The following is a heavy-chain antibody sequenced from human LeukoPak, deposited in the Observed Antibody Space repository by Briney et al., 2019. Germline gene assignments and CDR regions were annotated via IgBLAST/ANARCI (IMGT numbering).Heavy chain of an antibody. J-gene: IGHJ4*02. CDR1: GFTFSSYG. CDR2: ISYDGNNK. Sequence: PGGSLRLSCAASGFTFSSYGMHWVRQAPGKGLEWVAVISYDGNNKYYADSVKGRLTISRDNSKNTLYLQMDNLRAEDTAVYYCAKYQRQWLPKGGFDYWGQGTLVTVSS. V-gene: IGHV3-30*18. CDR3: AKYQRQWLPKGGFDY. D-gene: IGHD6-19*01.